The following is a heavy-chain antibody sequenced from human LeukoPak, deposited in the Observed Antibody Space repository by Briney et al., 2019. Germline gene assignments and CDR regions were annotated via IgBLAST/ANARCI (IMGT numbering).Heavy chain of an antibody. CDR1: GFTFSSYA. CDR2: ISGSGGRT. CDR3: AKETLAMIAVARFGIDY. J-gene: IGHJ4*02. D-gene: IGHD3-22*01. Sequence: GGSLRLSCSASGFTFSSYAMSWVRQAPGKGLEWVSAISGSGGRTYYADPVKCRFTISRDNSKNTLYLQMNSLRAEDTAVYYCAKETLAMIAVARFGIDYWGQGTLVTVSS. V-gene: IGHV3-23*01.